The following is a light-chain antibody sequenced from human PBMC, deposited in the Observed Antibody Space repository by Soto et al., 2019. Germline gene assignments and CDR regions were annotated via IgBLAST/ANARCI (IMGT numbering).Light chain of an antibody. CDR2: KVS. V-gene: IGKV2-30*02. Sequence: RTRSPPSRPVPLGRRPSTSSSSVQGLFLMVGTTSLEWFQQRPGHSPSGLIYKVSNRDSGVPDRISGSGSGTDFTLIISRVEAEDVGVYYCMQAKQWPFTFGPGTKVDIK. J-gene: IGKJ3*01. CDR1: QGLFLMVGTTS. CDR3: MQAKQWPFT.